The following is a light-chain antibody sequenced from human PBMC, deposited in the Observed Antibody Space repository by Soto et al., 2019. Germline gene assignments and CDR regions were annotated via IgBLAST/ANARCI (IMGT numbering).Light chain of an antibody. J-gene: IGKJ1*01. V-gene: IGKV1-27*01. Sequence: DIQMTQSPSSLSASVGDRVTITCRASQGISSYLAWYQQKPGKVPKLLIYAASTLQSGVPSRFSGSGSGTDFTLTISSLQPEDVATYYCQKYSSAPRTFGQGTKVEIK. CDR3: QKYSSAPRT. CDR2: AAS. CDR1: QGISSY.